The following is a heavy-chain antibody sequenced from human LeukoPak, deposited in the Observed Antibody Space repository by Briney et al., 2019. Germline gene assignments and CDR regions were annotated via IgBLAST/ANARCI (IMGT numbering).Heavy chain of an antibody. D-gene: IGHD3-10*01. CDR3: ARESKWFGELCAFDI. V-gene: IGHV3-21*01. J-gene: IGHJ3*02. CDR1: GFTFSSYS. Sequence: GGSLRLSCAASGFTFSSYSMNWARQAPGKGLEWVSSISSSSSYIYYADSVKGRFTISGDNAKNSLYLQMNSLRAEDTAVYYCARESKWFGELCAFDIWGQGTMVTVSS. CDR2: ISSSSSYI.